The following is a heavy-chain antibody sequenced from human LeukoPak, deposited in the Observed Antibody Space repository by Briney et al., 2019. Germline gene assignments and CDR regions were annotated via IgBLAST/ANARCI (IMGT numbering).Heavy chain of an antibody. CDR1: GFTVSSNY. CDR3: ARAVGTYCSGGSCYEAWFDP. Sequence: GGSLRLSCAASGFTVSSNYMSWVRQAPGKGLEWVSVIYSGGSTYYADSVKGRFTISRDNSKNTQYLQMNSLRAEDTAVYYCARAVGTYCSGGSCYEAWFDPWGQGTLVTVSS. V-gene: IGHV3-66*01. CDR2: IYSGGST. D-gene: IGHD2-15*01. J-gene: IGHJ5*02.